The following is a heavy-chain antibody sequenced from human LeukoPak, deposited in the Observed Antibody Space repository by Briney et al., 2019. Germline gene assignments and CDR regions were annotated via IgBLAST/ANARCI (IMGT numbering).Heavy chain of an antibody. J-gene: IGHJ4*02. V-gene: IGHV4-4*07. CDR3: AREGSSDLYRPLDY. CDR1: GGSISDYY. Sequence: SETLSLTCTVSGGSISDYYWSWLRQPAGKGLEWIGRIYSSGTTNYNSSLKSRVTMSVDTSKNQFSLRLSSVTAADTAMYYRAREGSSDLYRPLDYWGQGTLVTVSS. D-gene: IGHD6-19*01. CDR2: IYSSGTT.